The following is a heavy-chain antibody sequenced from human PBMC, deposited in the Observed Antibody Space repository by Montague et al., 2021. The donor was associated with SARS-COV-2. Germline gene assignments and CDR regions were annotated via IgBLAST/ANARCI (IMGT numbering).Heavy chain of an antibody. V-gene: IGHV3-53*01. CDR1: GFSVSTNY. CDR2: IFANGNA. D-gene: IGHD1-26*01. Sequence: SLRLSCAASGFSVSTNYMSWIRQAPGKGLEWVSVIFANGNAYYADSGKGRFTTSRDNSKNTVFLQVNSLRVEDTAVYYCARDSPGDGGRCIHYWGQGILVTVSS. J-gene: IGHJ4*02. CDR3: ARDSPGDGGRCIHY.